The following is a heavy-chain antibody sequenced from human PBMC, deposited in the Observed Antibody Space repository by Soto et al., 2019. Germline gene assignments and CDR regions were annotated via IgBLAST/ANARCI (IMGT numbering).Heavy chain of an antibody. Sequence: SETLSLTCAVYGGSFSGYYWNWVRHSPGEGLEWIGEINQRGSTYYNPSPKSRLTISIDTSKNQFSLRLSSVTAADTAVYYCARAKSQSLPTSCLDLWGQRTPVTVSS. D-gene: IGHD5-12*01. CDR3: ARAKSQSLPTSCLDL. CDR1: GGSFSGYY. V-gene: IGHV4-34*01. CDR2: INQRGST. J-gene: IGHJ5*02.